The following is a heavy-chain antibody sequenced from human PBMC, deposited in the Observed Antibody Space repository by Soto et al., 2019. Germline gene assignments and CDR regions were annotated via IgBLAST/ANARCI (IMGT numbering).Heavy chain of an antibody. V-gene: IGHV4-4*02. Sequence: LSLTCAVSGGSISSSNWWIWVRQPPGKGLEWIGEIYHSGSTNYNPSLKSRVTISVDKSKNQFSLKLSSVTAADTAVYYCARDLSYYDSSGAFDYWGQGTLVTVSS. CDR1: GGSISSSNW. CDR2: IYHSGST. CDR3: ARDLSYYDSSGAFDY. D-gene: IGHD3-22*01. J-gene: IGHJ4*02.